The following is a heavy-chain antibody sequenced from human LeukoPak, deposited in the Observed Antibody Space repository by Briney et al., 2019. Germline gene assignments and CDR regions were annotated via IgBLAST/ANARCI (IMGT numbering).Heavy chain of an antibody. CDR1: GYSLTTHG. V-gene: IGHV1-18*01. CDR2: ITAYNGNT. D-gene: IGHD3-3*01. CDR3: ARGRITIFGVVIDAFDI. Sequence: ASVKVSCKASGYSLTTHGITWVRQAPGQGLEWLGWITAYNGNTNYTQKVQGRITMSTDASTSTAYMELRSLRSDDTAVYYCARGRITIFGVVIDAFDIWGQGTMVTVSS. J-gene: IGHJ3*02.